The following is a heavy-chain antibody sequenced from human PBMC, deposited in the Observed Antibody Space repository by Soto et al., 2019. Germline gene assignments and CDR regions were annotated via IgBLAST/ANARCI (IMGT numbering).Heavy chain of an antibody. D-gene: IGHD2-15*01. CDR1: GFTFSSYA. V-gene: IGHV3-23*01. Sequence: PGGSLRLSCAASGFTFSSYAMSWVRQAPGKGLEWVSAISGSGGSTYYADSVKGRFTISRDNSKNTLYLQMNSLRAEDTAVYYCAKGRGYCSGGSCYLPSCDPYWFDPWGQGTLVPVSS. CDR3: AKGRGYCSGGSCYLPSCDPYWFDP. J-gene: IGHJ5*02. CDR2: ISGSGGST.